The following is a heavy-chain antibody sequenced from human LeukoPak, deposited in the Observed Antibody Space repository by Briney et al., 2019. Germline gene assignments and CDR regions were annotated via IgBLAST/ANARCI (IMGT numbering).Heavy chain of an antibody. V-gene: IGHV1-2*02. D-gene: IGHD2-15*01. CDR1: GYTFTGYY. CDR3: ARTLVAAIPPDY. Sequence: ASVKVSCKASGYTFTGYYMHWVRQAPGQGLGWMGWINPNSGGTNYAQKFQGRVTMTRDTSISTAYMELSSLRSDDTAVYYCARTLVAAIPPDYWGQGTLVTVSS. J-gene: IGHJ4*02. CDR2: INPNSGGT.